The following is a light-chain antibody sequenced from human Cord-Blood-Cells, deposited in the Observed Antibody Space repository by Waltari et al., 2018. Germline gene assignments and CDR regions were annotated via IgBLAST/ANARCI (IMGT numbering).Light chain of an antibody. CDR3: QQSYSTPHVT. CDR2: AAS. Sequence: DIQMTQSPSSLSASVGDRVTITCRASQSISSYLNWYEQKPGKAPKLLIYAASSLQSVVPSRFSGSGSGTDFTLTISSLQPEDFAAYYCQQSYSTPHVTFGGGTKVEIK. CDR1: QSISSY. V-gene: IGKV1-39*01. J-gene: IGKJ4*01.